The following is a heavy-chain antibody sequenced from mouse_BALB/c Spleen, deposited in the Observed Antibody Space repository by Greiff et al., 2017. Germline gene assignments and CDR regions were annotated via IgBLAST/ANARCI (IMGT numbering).Heavy chain of an antibody. CDR3: APGVDY. CDR1: GYTFTDYN. Sequence: VQLQQFGAELVKPGASVKISCKASGYTFTDYNMDWVKQRPEQGLEWIGRIDPANGNTKYDPKFQGKATITADTSSNTAYLQLSSLTSEDTAVYYWAPGVDYWGQGNSVNGSS. CDR2: IDPANGNT. J-gene: IGHJ4*01. V-gene: IGHV14-3*02.